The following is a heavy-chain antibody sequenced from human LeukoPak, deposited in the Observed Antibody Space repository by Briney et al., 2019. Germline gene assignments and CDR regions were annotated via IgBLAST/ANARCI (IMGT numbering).Heavy chain of an antibody. Sequence: PGGSLRLSCAASGFTFSSYAMSWVRQAPGKGLQWVGRIRNKPHSYTTDYAASVKGRFTISRDDSKNSLFLQMNSLKIEDTAVYYCTRVRHGDYFDPWGLGTLVTVSS. V-gene: IGHV3-72*01. CDR2: IRNKPHSYTT. CDR1: GFTFSSYA. D-gene: IGHD4-17*01. CDR3: TRVRHGDYFDP. J-gene: IGHJ4*02.